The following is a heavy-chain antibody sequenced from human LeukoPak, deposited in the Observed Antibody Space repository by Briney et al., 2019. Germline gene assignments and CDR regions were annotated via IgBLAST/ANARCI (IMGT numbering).Heavy chain of an antibody. D-gene: IGHD3-3*01. CDR3: AKDDSYYDFWSVQGNY. V-gene: IGHV3-30-3*01. CDR1: GFTFSSYA. J-gene: IGHJ4*02. Sequence: GGSLRLSCAASGFTFSSYAMHWVRQAPGKGLEWVAVISYDGSNKYYADSVKGRFTISRDNSKNTLFLQMTSLRAEDTAVYYCAKDDSYYDFWSVQGNYWGQGTLVTVSS. CDR2: ISYDGSNK.